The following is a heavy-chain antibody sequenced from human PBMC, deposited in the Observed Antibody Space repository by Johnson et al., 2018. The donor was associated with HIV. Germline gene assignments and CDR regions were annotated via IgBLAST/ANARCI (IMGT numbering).Heavy chain of an antibody. D-gene: IGHD4-23*01. Sequence: VQLVESGGGVVRPGGSLRLSCAASGFTFDDYGVSWVRQAPGKGLEWVSGINWNGDSTGYADSVKCRFTISRDNAKNSLYLQMNNLRAEDTALYYCARVSDDYGGNPAAWGALDVWGQGTMVTVSS. V-gene: IGHV3-20*04. CDR3: ARVSDDYGGNPAAWGALDV. CDR1: GFTFDDYG. CDR2: INWNGDST. J-gene: IGHJ3*01.